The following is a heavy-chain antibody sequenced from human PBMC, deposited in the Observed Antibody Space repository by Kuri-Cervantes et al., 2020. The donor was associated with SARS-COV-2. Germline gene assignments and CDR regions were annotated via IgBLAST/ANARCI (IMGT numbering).Heavy chain of an antibody. V-gene: IGHV3-33*06. D-gene: IGHD3-16*02. Sequence: GGSLRLSCAASGFTFSSYGMHWVRQAPGKGLEWVAVIWYDGSNKYYADSVKGRFTISRDNSKNTLYLQMNSLRAEDTAVYYCAKDSYYDYVWGSYRYAHDWGQGTPVTVSS. CDR1: GFTFSSYG. CDR2: IWYDGSNK. CDR3: AKDSYYDYVWGSYRYAHD. J-gene: IGHJ4*01.